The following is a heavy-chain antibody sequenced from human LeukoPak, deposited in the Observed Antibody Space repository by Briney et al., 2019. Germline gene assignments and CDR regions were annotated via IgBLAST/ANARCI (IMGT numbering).Heavy chain of an antibody. Sequence: GGSLRLSCAASGFTFSSYAMSWVRQAPGKGLEWVSAISGSGGSTYYADSVKGRFTISRDNSKNTPYLQMNSLRAEDTAVYYCVKDLLFVVVPAFDYWGQGTLVTVSS. CDR1: GFTFSSYA. J-gene: IGHJ4*02. V-gene: IGHV3-23*01. D-gene: IGHD2-2*01. CDR3: VKDLLFVVVPAFDY. CDR2: ISGSGGST.